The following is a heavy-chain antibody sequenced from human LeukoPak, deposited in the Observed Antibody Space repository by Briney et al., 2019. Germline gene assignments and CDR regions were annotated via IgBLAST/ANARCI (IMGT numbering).Heavy chain of an antibody. Sequence: GGSLRLSCAASGFTFSSYSMNWVRQAPGKGLEWVSYISSSGSTIYYADSVKGRFTISRDNSKNTLYLQMNSLRAEDTAVYYCARTELPAMNAFDIWGQGTMVTVSS. CDR1: GFTFSSYS. D-gene: IGHD2-15*01. V-gene: IGHV3-48*01. J-gene: IGHJ3*02. CDR2: ISSSGSTI. CDR3: ARTELPAMNAFDI.